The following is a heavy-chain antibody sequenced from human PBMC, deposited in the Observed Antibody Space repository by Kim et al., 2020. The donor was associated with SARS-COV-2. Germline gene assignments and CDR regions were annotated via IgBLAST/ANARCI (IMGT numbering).Heavy chain of an antibody. Sequence: NTGYAESVKGRFTISRDNAKNSMYLKMKKLRCEDTALYHCTRDKIGTIPEHWGQGTLVTVAS. D-gene: IGHD3-3*01. V-gene: IGHV3-20*01. CDR2: NT. J-gene: IGHJ4*02. CDR3: TRDKIGTIPEH.